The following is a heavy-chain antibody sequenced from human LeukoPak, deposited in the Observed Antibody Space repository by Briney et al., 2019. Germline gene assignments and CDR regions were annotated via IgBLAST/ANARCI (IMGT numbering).Heavy chain of an antibody. CDR2: INPKSGGT. Sequence: ASVKVPCKASGYTFTGYYMHWVRQAPRQGLEWMGWINPKSGGTKYAQKFQGRVTMTRDTSISTAYMELSRLRSDDTAVYYCARDLRYCSSSRCYFHDFWGQGTLVTVSS. D-gene: IGHD2-2*01. CDR3: ARDLRYCSSSRCYFHDF. V-gene: IGHV1-2*02. J-gene: IGHJ4*02. CDR1: GYTFTGYY.